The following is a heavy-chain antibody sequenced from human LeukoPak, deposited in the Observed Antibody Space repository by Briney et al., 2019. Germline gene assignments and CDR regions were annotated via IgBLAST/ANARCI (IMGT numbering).Heavy chain of an antibody. J-gene: IGHJ3*02. CDR3: VGERDMGVHVGGLDI. D-gene: IGHD3-3*01. Sequence: GGSLRLSCAASGFTFSTSWMHWVRQVPGKGLVWVSCIIGDGSLIHYADSVKGRFTVSRDNAKNTLYLQMNSLRAEDTAVYHCVGERDMGVHVGGLDIWGQGTMVTVSS. CDR1: GFTFSTSW. CDR2: IIGDGSLI. V-gene: IGHV3-74*01.